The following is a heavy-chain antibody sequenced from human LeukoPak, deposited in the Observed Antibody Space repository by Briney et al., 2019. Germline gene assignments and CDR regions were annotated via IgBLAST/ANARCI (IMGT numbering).Heavy chain of an antibody. CDR2: ISGSGGST. CDR1: VFTFSSYS. Sequence: GGSLRLSCAASVFTFSSYSMSWVRQTPWKGLEWVSAISGSGGSTYYADSVKGRFTISRDNSKNTLFLQMNSLRVEDTAPYYCAKSVAIYFYYGLDVWGQGTTVTVSS. V-gene: IGHV3-23*01. J-gene: IGHJ6*02. CDR3: AKSVAIYFYYGLDV. D-gene: IGHD3-3*01.